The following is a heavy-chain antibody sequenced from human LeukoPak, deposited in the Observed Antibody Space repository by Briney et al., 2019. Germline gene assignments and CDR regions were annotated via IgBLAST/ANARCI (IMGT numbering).Heavy chain of an antibody. J-gene: IGHJ6*02. Sequence: SETLSLTCTVSGGSISSSSYYWGWLRQPPGKGLEWIGSIYYSGSTYYNPSLKSRVTISVDTSKNQFSLKLSSVTAADTAVYYCARDAYCSSTSCSDYYYYGMDVWGQGTTVTVSS. D-gene: IGHD2-2*01. CDR3: ARDAYCSSTSCSDYYYYGMDV. V-gene: IGHV4-39*07. CDR1: GGSISSSSYY. CDR2: IYYSGST.